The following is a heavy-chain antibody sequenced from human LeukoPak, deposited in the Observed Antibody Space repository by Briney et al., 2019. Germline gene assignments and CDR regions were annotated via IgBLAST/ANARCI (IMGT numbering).Heavy chain of an antibody. J-gene: IGHJ3*02. D-gene: IGHD6-19*01. CDR2: IIPIFGTA. V-gene: IGHV1-69*13. Sequence: GASVKVSCKASGYTFTGYYMHWVRQAPGQGLEWMGGIIPIFGTANYAQKFQGRVTITADESTSTAYMELSSLRSEDTAVYYCARVEKVAGTLEAAFDIWGQGTMVTVSS. CDR1: GYTFTGYY. CDR3: ARVEKVAGTLEAAFDI.